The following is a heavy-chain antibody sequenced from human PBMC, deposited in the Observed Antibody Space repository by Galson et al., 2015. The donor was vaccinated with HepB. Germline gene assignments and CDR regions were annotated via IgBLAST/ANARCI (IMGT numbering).Heavy chain of an antibody. J-gene: IGHJ6*02. CDR3: ARDSRLELRLNNYFSYRMDV. CDR1: GYSFSNYG. D-gene: IGHD1-1*01. CDR2: FSGYDGST. V-gene: IGHV1-18*01. Sequence: SVKVSCKASGYSFSNYGLSWIRQAPGPGLEWMGWFSGYDGSTNYAQRFQGRVTMTADASTGTAYLELRNLRSDDTAVYYCARDSRLELRLNNYFSYRMDVWGQGSAVIVSS.